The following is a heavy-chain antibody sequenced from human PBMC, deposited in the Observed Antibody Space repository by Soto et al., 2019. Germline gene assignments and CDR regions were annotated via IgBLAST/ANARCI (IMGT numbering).Heavy chain of an antibody. CDR2: TSYDGSNT. D-gene: IGHD6-13*01. Sequence: QVQLVESGGGVVQPGRSLRLSCAASGFAFSRHALHWLRQAPGKGLEWVAVTSYDGSNTYYADSVKGRFTISRDNSKNMLYLQMSSLRTEDTAVYYCARDATIAAAGTVVDYWGQGTLVTVSS. CDR3: ARDATIAAAGTVVDY. CDR1: GFAFSRHA. J-gene: IGHJ4*02. V-gene: IGHV3-30-3*01.